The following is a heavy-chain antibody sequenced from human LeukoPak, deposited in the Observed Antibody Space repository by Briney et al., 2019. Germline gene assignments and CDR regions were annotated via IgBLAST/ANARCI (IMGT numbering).Heavy chain of an antibody. J-gene: IGHJ5*02. CDR2: ISYDGSNK. CDR1: GFTFSSYA. D-gene: IGHD1-7*01. V-gene: IGHV3-30*04. CDR3: ARDLGGWNYGPPWFDP. Sequence: GGSLRLSCAASGFTFSSYAMHWVRQAPGKGLEWVAVISYDGSNKYYADSVKGRFTISRDNSKNTLYLQMNSLRAEDTAVYYCARDLGGWNYGPPWFDPWGQGTLVTVSS.